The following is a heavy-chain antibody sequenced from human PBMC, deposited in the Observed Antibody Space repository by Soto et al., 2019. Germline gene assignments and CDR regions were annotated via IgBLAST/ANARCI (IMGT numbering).Heavy chain of an antibody. CDR2: IWYDGSNK. CDR3: ARDYGSGSYYPLGYFDY. D-gene: IGHD3-10*01. Sequence: QVQLVESGGGVVQPGRSLRLSCAASGFTFSSYGMHWVSQAPGKGPEWVAVIWYDGSNKYYADSVKGRFTISRDNSKNTLYLQMNSLRAEDTAVYYCARDYGSGSYYPLGYFDYWGQGTLVTVSS. V-gene: IGHV3-33*01. CDR1: GFTFSSYG. J-gene: IGHJ4*02.